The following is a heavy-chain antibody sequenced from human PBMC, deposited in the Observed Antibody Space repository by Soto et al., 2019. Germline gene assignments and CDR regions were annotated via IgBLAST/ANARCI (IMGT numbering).Heavy chain of an antibody. CDR1: GGTFSSYA. J-gene: IGHJ4*02. D-gene: IGHD3-22*01. V-gene: IGHV1-69*13. CDR2: IIPIFGTA. CDR3: ARAYYDSSGHYQHTAFDY. Sequence: GASVKVSCKASGGTFSSYAISWVRQAPGQGLEWMGGIIPIFGTANYAQKFQGRVTITADESTSTAYMELSSLRSEDTAVYYCARAYYDSSGHYQHTAFDYWGQATLVTVSS.